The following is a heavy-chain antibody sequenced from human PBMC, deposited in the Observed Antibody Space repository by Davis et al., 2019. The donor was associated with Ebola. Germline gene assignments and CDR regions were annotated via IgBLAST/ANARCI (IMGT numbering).Heavy chain of an antibody. Sequence: SETLSLTCSVSGGSVSSYYWSWIRQPPGKGLEWIGYLYYSGSIDYNPSLKSRVTISLDTSKNQLSLKLSSVTAADTAVYYCARDSREYYYDSSGYYTRLTYFDYWGQGTLVTVSS. J-gene: IGHJ4*02. D-gene: IGHD3-22*01. CDR2: LYYSGSI. V-gene: IGHV4-59*02. CDR1: GGSVSSYY. CDR3: ARDSREYYYDSSGYYTRLTYFDY.